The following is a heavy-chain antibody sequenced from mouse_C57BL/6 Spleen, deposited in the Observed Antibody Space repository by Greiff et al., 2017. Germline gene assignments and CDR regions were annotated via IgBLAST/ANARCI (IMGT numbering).Heavy chain of an antibody. J-gene: IGHJ4*01. V-gene: IGHV1-50*01. CDR1: GYTFTSYW. CDR3: ARGGLLGYAMDY. Sequence: VQLQQPGAELVKPGASVKLSCKASGYTFTSYWMPWVKQRPGQGLEWIGEIDPSASYTNYNQKFKGKATLTVDTSSSTAYMQLSSLTSEDSAVYYCARGGLLGYAMDYWGQGTSVTVSS. CDR2: IDPSASYT. D-gene: IGHD1-1*01.